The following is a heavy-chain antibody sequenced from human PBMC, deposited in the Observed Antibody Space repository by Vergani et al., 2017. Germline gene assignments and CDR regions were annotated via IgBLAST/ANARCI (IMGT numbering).Heavy chain of an antibody. D-gene: IGHD2-2*01. CDR3: ASDGCCSSATCYGNHFDY. V-gene: IGHV3-49*04. J-gene: IGHJ4*02. Sequence: EVQLVESGGGLVPPGRSLRLSCAASGFSFGDYAMTWVRQAPGKGLEWVAFIRNKAYGGTTKYAASVKGRFTISRDNSKNTLYLQMNSLTVEDTALYYCASDGCCSSATCYGNHFDYWGQGTLVTVSS. CDR2: IRNKAYGGTT. CDR1: GFSFGDYA.